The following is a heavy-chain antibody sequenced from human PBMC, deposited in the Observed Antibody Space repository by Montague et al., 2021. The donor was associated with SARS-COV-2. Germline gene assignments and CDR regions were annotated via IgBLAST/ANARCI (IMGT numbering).Heavy chain of an antibody. Sequence: PALVKTTQTLTLTCTFSGFSLSTSGVGVGWIRQPPGKALEWLALIYWDDDKRYSPSLKSRLTITKDTSKNQVVLTMTNMDPVDTATYYCARETGTTVSLDYWGQGTLVTVSS. D-gene: IGHD1-7*01. V-gene: IGHV2-5*02. CDR1: GFSLSTSGVG. CDR3: ARETGTTVSLDY. J-gene: IGHJ4*02. CDR2: IYWDDDK.